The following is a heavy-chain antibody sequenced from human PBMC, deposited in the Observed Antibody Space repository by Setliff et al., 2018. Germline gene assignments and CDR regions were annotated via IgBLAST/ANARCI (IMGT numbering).Heavy chain of an antibody. CDR2: FHTGGST. V-gene: IGHV4-61*09. Sequence: SDTLSLTCTVPGDSISSGSYYWTWIRQHAGKGLEWIGHFHTGGSTNYNRSLRSRVSLSVDTSKNQFSLKLSAVTAADTATYYYARAGPTVTFFRVLVISWWDPWGQGSLVTVSS. J-gene: IGHJ5*02. D-gene: IGHD3-3*01. CDR3: ARAGPTVTFFRVLVISWWDP. CDR1: GDSISSGSYY.